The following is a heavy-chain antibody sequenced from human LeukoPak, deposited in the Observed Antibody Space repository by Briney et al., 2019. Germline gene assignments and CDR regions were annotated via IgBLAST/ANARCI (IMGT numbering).Heavy chain of an antibody. D-gene: IGHD4-23*01. CDR3: ANLLRWEPY. CDR1: GYTFTNYG. Sequence: GASVKVSCKASGYTFTNYGISWVRQAPGQGLEWMGWISAYNGHTKYAQKVQGRVTMTRDTSTSTAYMELRSLRSDDTAVYYCANLLRWEPYWGQGTLVTVSS. V-gene: IGHV1-18*01. CDR2: ISAYNGHT. J-gene: IGHJ4*02.